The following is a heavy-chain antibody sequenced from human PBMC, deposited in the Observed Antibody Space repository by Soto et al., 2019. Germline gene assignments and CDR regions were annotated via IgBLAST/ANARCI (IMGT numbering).Heavy chain of an antibody. D-gene: IGHD2-2*01. CDR2: ISGSGGST. CDR1: RFTFSSYA. V-gene: IGHV3-23*01. CDR3: AKDRSYCSSTSCFDAFDI. Sequence: EVQLLESGGGLVQPGGSLRLSCAASRFTFSSYAMSWVRQAPGKGLEWVSAISGSGGSTYYADSVKGRFTISRDNSKNTLYLQMNSLRAEDTAVYYCAKDRSYCSSTSCFDAFDIWGQGTMVTVSS. J-gene: IGHJ3*02.